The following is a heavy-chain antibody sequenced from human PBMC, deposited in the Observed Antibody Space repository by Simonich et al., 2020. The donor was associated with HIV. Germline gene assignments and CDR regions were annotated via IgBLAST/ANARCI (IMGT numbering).Heavy chain of an antibody. CDR3: ARGFYQRLYYFDY. Sequence: QVQLQQWGAGLLKPSETLSLTCAVYGGSFSGYYWSWIRQPPGKGLEWIGEINHSGSTNYHPSPKSRVTISVDTSKNQFSLKLSSVTAADTAVYYCARGFYQRLYYFDYWGQGTLVTVSS. CDR2: INHSGST. V-gene: IGHV4-34*01. J-gene: IGHJ4*02. D-gene: IGHD2-2*01. CDR1: GGSFSGYY.